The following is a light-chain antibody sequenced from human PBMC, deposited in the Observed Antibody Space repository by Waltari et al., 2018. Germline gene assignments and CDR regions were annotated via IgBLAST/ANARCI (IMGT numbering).Light chain of an antibody. CDR1: NSHIGSNP. V-gene: IGLV1-44*01. Sequence: QSVLTQPPSASGTPGQRVTISCSGSNSHIGSNPLNWYQQLPGTAPKLLIYTNNERPSGVPDRFSGSKSGTSASLAISGLQSEDEGDYYCAAWDDRLNGVVFGGGTKLTVL. CDR2: TNN. J-gene: IGLJ2*01. CDR3: AAWDDRLNGVV.